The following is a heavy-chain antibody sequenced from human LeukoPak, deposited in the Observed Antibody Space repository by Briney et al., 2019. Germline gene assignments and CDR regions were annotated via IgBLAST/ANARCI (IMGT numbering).Heavy chain of an antibody. Sequence: GGSLRLSCATSGFTFTDYYMSWIRQAPGKGLEWVSYISVSATTMYYADSVKGRFTLSRDNAKNSLYLQMNSLRAEDTAVYYCARVGRLQYGDYVAFDYWGQGTLVTVSS. CDR2: ISVSATTM. CDR3: ARVGRLQYGDYVAFDY. J-gene: IGHJ4*02. D-gene: IGHD4-17*01. V-gene: IGHV3-11*01. CDR1: GFTFTDYY.